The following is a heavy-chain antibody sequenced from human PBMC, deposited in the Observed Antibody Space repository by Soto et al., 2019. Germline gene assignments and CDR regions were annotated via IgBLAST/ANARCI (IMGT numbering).Heavy chain of an antibody. J-gene: IGHJ4*02. V-gene: IGHV3-21*01. Sequence: EVQLVESGGGLVKPGGSLRLSCAASGFTFSSYSMNWVRQAPGKGLEWVSSISSSSSYIYYADSVKGRFTIPRDNAKNSLYRQMNSLRAEDTAVYYCARDKEGWFGEISGWGQGTLVTVSS. D-gene: IGHD3-10*01. CDR3: ARDKEGWFGEISG. CDR1: GFTFSSYS. CDR2: ISSSSSYI.